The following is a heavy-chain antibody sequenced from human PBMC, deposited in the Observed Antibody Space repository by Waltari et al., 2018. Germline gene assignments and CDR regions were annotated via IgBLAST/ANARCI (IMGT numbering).Heavy chain of an antibody. CDR2: IYYSGST. V-gene: IGHV4-39*07. D-gene: IGHD6-19*01. J-gene: IGHJ4*02. CDR1: GGSISSSSYY. CDR3: ARESSGWEDY. Sequence: QLQLQESGPGLVKPSETLSLTCTVSGGSISSSSYYWGWIRQPPGKGLEWIGSIYYSGSTDYNPSLKSRVTISVDTSKNQFSLKLSAVTAADTAVYYCARESSGWEDYWGQGTLVTVSS.